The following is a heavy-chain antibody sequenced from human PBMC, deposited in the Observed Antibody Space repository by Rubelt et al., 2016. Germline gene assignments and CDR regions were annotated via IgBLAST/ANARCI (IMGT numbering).Heavy chain of an antibody. D-gene: IGHD3-16*01. CDR3: AKEVNGGSFDY. J-gene: IGHJ4*02. Sequence: ASGFTFDDYTMHWVRQAPGKGLEWVSLISWDGGSTYYADSVKGRFTISRDNSKYSLYLQMNSLRTEDTALYYCAKEVNGGSFDYWGQGTLVTVSS. CDR1: GFTFDDYT. CDR2: ISWDGGST. V-gene: IGHV3-43*01.